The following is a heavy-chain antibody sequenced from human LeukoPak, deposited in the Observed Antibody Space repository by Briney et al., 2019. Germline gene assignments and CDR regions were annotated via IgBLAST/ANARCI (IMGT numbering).Heavy chain of an antibody. Sequence: GGSLRLSCAASGFTFSRYWMGWVRHAPGKGVVWVSLINSDGRSTSYPDSVHGRFTISRDNAKNTLYLQMNSLRAEDTAVYYCARGDPYSNYDYWGQGTRVTV. CDR2: INSDGRST. D-gene: IGHD4-11*01. CDR1: GFTFSRYW. V-gene: IGHV3-74*01. CDR3: ARGDPYSNYDY. J-gene: IGHJ4*02.